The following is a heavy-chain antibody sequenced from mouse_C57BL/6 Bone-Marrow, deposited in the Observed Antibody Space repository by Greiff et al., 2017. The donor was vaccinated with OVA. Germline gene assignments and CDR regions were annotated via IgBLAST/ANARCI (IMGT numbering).Heavy chain of an antibody. V-gene: IGHV14-4*01. CDR1: GFNIKDDY. CDR3: TTFGSSYGVAY. D-gene: IGHD1-1*01. Sequence: VQLKESGAELVRPGASVKLSCTASGFNIKDDYMHWVKQRPEQGLEWIGWIDPENGDTEYASKFQGKATITADTSSNTAYLQLSSLTSEDTAVYYCTTFGSSYGVAYWGQGTLVTVSA. J-gene: IGHJ3*01. CDR2: IDPENGDT.